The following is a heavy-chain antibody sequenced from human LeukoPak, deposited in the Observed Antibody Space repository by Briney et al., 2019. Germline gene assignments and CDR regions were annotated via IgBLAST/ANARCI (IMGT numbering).Heavy chain of an antibody. CDR3: ARRYCSSTSCYAFDF. CDR2: ISSSSSYI. CDR1: GFTFSSYS. D-gene: IGHD2-2*01. V-gene: IGHV3-21*01. Sequence: PGGSLRLSCAASGFTFSSYSMNWVRQAPGKGLEWVSSISSSSSYIYYADSVKGQFTISRDNAKNSLYLQMNSLRAEDTAVYYCARRYCSSTSCYAFDFWGQGTMVTVSS. J-gene: IGHJ3*01.